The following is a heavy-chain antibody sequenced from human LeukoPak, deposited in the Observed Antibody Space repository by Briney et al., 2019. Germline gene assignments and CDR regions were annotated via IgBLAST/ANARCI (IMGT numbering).Heavy chain of an antibody. D-gene: IGHD6-13*01. CDR3: EKSNTAAGTYGDY. V-gene: IGHV3-23*01. Sequence: GSLRLSCAASGFSFSSYAMTWVRQAPGKGLEWVSGITDSGGSTYYADSVKGRFTISRDNSKNTLYLQMNSLRAEDTAIYYCEKSNTAAGTYGDYWGQGTPVTVSS. CDR1: GFSFSSYA. J-gene: IGHJ4*02. CDR2: ITDSGGST.